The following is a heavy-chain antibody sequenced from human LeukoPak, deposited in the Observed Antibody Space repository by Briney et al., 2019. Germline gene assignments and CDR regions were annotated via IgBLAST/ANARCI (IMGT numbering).Heavy chain of an antibody. CDR3: AKRGVVIRVILVGFHKEAYYFDS. CDR1: GITLSNYG. D-gene: IGHD3-22*01. V-gene: IGHV3-23*01. J-gene: IGHJ4*02. CDR2: ISDSAGRT. Sequence: GGSLRLSCVVSGITLSNYGMSWVRQAPGKGLEWVAGISDSAGRTNYADCVKGRITISRDSPKNTLYLQMNSLRAEGTAVYFCAKRGVVIRVILVGFHKEAYYFDSWGQGALVTVSS.